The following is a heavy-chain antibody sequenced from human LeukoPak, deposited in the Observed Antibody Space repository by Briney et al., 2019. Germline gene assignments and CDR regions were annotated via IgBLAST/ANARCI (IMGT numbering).Heavy chain of an antibody. V-gene: IGHV3-23*01. CDR3: AKDQSALVGALDAFDI. J-gene: IGHJ3*02. D-gene: IGHD1-26*01. CDR1: GFTFSSYA. CDR2: ISGSGGST. Sequence: PGGSLRLSCAASGFTFSSYAMSWVRQAPGKGLEWVSAISGSGGSTYYADSVKGRFTISRDNSKNTLYLQMNSLRAEDTAVYYCAKDQSALVGALDAFDIWGQETMVTVSS.